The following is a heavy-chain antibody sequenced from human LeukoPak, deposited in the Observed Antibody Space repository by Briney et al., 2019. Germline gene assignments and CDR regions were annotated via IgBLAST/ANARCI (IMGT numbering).Heavy chain of an antibody. CDR1: GFTFDTYG. V-gene: IGHV3-30*03. Sequence: GGSLRLSCAASGFTFDTYGMHWVRQAPGKGLEWVAVISHDGVDKYYADSVKGRFTISRDNSKNTVSLQVNSLRAEDTAAYYCARGGYCSATRCYVGKGMDDWGQGTLVTVSS. CDR3: ARGGYCSATRCYVGKGMDD. D-gene: IGHD2-2*01. CDR2: ISHDGVDK. J-gene: IGHJ4*02.